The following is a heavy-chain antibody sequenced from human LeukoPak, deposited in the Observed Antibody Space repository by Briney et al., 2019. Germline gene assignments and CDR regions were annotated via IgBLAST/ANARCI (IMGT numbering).Heavy chain of an antibody. CDR1: GGSISTYY. D-gene: IGHD6-6*01. Sequence: SETLSLTCTVSGGSISTYYWSWIRPPPGKGLEWIAYIHASGPTNYNPSLKSRSTISVDTSKNQFSLKLSSVTAADTAVYYCARHDAGIAARPFDNWGQGTLVTVSS. V-gene: IGHV4-4*09. CDR3: ARHDAGIAARPFDN. CDR2: IHASGPT. J-gene: IGHJ4*02.